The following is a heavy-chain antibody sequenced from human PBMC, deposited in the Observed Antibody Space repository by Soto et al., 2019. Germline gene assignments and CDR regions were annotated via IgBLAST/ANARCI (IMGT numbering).Heavy chain of an antibody. CDR2: ISGSDSST. J-gene: IGHJ4*02. D-gene: IGHD5-12*01. Sequence: EVQLLESGGGLVQPGGSLRLSCAASGFTFSSYAMNWVRQAPGKGLEWVSVISGSDSSTYYADSVKGRFTISRDNSKNTLYVQMNSLRAEDTAIYYRAKAISGYNAPLDHWGQGTRVTVSS. CDR1: GFTFSSYA. CDR3: AKAISGYNAPLDH. V-gene: IGHV3-23*01.